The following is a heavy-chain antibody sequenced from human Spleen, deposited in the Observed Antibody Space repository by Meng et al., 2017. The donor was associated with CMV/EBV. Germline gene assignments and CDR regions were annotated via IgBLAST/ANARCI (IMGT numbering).Heavy chain of an antibody. CDR2: ISAYNGNT. V-gene: IGHV1-18*01. D-gene: IGHD2-2*01. J-gene: IGHJ5*02. CDR3: AREGVEYCTITGCYVLGWFDP. Sequence: ASVKVSCKASGYTFTDYVISWVRQAPGQGLEWMGWISAYNGNTDYTQKLQGRVTMTTDTSTSTAYMELSSLRSDDTAVYYCAREGVEYCTITGCYVLGWFDPWGQGTLVTVSS. CDR1: GYTFTDYV.